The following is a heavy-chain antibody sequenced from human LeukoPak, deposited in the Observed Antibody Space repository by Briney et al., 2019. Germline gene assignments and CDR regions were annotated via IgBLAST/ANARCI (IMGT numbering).Heavy chain of an antibody. J-gene: IGHJ4*02. Sequence: PGGSLRLSCAASGLTFSSYSMNWVRQAPGKGLEWVSSITGSSSYKYYADSVKGRFTIFRDNAKNSLFLQMNSLRAEDTAVYYCARDPAAGDYWGQGTLVTVSS. V-gene: IGHV3-21*06. CDR2: ITGSSSYK. CDR1: GLTFSSYS. CDR3: ARDPAAGDY. D-gene: IGHD6-13*01.